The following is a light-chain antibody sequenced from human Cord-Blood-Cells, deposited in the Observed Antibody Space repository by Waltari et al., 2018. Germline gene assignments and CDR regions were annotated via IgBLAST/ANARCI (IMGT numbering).Light chain of an antibody. CDR2: DVS. CDR3: SSYTSSSFWV. J-gene: IGLJ3*02. Sequence: QSALTQPASVSGSPGQSITLSCTGTSSDVGVYNYVSWYQQHPGKSPKLMMYDVSNRPSGVSNRFSGSKSGNTASLTISGLQAEDEADYYCSSYTSSSFWVFGGGTKLTVL. CDR1: SSDVGVYNY. V-gene: IGLV2-14*01.